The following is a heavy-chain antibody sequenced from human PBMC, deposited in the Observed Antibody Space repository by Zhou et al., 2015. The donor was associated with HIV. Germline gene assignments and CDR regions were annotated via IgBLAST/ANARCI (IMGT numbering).Heavy chain of an antibody. CDR3: ARDLHGGRMNYCDY. J-gene: IGHJ4*02. CDR2: IIPIFGIP. V-gene: IGHV1-69*17. CDR1: GGIFSDYA. D-gene: IGHD2-15*01. Sequence: QVQLVQSGAEVKSPGSSVKISCKTSGGIFSDYAINWVRQAPGQGLEWMGGIIPIFGIPNYAQKFKGRVTITADKSTRTAYMELSSLRSEDTAVYYCARDLHGGRMNYCDYWGQGTLVTVSS.